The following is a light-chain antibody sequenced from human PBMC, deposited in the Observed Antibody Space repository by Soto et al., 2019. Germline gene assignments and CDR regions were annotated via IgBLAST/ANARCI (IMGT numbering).Light chain of an antibody. J-gene: IGKJ1*01. CDR1: QSVNSH. V-gene: IGKV3-11*01. CDR2: DAS. CDR3: QQRSNWPRWT. Sequence: EIELTQSPATLSLSPGEIATLSCRASQSVNSHLAWYQQKPGQAPRLLIYDASDRAPDIPDRFSGSGSGTDFTLTISSLEPEDFAIYYCQQRSNWPRWTFGQGTKVEIK.